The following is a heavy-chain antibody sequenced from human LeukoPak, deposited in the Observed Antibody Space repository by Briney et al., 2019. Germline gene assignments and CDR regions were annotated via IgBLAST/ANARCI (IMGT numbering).Heavy chain of an antibody. V-gene: IGHV3-11*01. CDR1: GFTFSDYY. J-gene: IGHJ4*02. CDR3: ARDIGGYYGSGRTFDY. D-gene: IGHD3-10*01. CDR2: ISSSGSNI. Sequence: PGGSLRLSCAASGFTFSDYYMSWIRQAPGKGLEWVSYISSSGSNIYYAGSMKGRFTISRENAKNSLYLKMNSLRTENTAVYDCARDIGGYYGSGRTFDYWGQGTLVTVSS.